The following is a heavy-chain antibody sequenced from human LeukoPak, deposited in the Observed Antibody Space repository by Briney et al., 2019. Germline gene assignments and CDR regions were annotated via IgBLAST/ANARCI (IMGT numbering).Heavy chain of an antibody. CDR3: ARDLGGGWFDP. J-gene: IGHJ5*02. CDR2: IDTSANT. D-gene: IGHD3-10*01. V-gene: IGHV4-4*07. CDR1: GGSISSYY. Sequence: SETLSLTCTVSGGSISSYYWSWIRQPPGKGLEWIGRIDTSANTNYNPSLKSRVTMSVDTSKNQFSLKLSSVTAADTAVYYCARDLGGGWFDPWGQGTLVTVSS.